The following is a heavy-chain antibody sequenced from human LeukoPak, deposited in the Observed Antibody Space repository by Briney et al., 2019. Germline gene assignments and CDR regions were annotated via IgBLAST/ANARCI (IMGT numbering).Heavy chain of an antibody. J-gene: IGHJ4*02. CDR1: GYSISSGCY. D-gene: IGHD6-19*01. CDR3: ARDRGSSGWFDFDY. V-gene: IGHV4-38-2*02. CDR2: IYHTGTT. Sequence: SETLSLTCAVSGYSISSGCYWGWIRQPPGRGLEWIGSIYHTGTTHYNPSLKSRVTISEDTSRNQFSLKLSSVTAADTAVYYCARDRGSSGWFDFDYWGQGTLVTVSS.